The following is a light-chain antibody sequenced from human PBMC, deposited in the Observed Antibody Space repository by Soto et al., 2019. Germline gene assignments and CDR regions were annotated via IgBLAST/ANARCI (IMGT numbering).Light chain of an antibody. J-gene: IGLJ2*01. CDR2: DVS. Sequence: QSALTQPASVSGSPGQSITISCTGTSSDVGAYNYVSWYQQHPGKAPKLMIYDVSNRPSGVSNRFSGSKSGNTASLTSSGLQAEDEADYYCTSVTSASTQVFGGGTKLTVL. CDR1: SSDVGAYNY. CDR3: TSVTSASTQV. V-gene: IGLV2-14*01.